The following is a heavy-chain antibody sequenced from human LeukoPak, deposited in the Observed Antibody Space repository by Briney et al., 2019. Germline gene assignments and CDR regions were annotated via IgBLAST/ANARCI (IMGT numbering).Heavy chain of an antibody. CDR2: IYLGDSDT. D-gene: IGHD1-26*01. V-gene: IGHV5-51*01. Sequence: GESPKISCKGSGYSFTTYWIAWVRQMPGKGLEWMGVIYLGDSDTRYSPSFQGQVTLSADKSISTAYLQWSSLKASDTAIYYCARALVGAATLSYWGQGTLVTVSS. CDR1: GYSFTTYW. CDR3: ARALVGAATLSY. J-gene: IGHJ4*02.